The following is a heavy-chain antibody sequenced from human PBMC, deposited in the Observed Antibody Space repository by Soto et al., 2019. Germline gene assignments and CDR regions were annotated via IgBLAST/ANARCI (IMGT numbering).Heavy chain of an antibody. CDR1: GYTFTSDY. CDR3: AREYLVGSGWYTVHFDY. J-gene: IGHJ4*02. CDR2: INPSGGST. Sequence: ASVKVSCKAAGYTFTSDYMQWVRQAPGQGLEGMGIINPSGGSTSYAQKFQGRVTMTRDTSTSTVYMELSSLRSEDTAVYYCAREYLVGSGWYTVHFDYWGQGTLVTVSS. V-gene: IGHV1-46*01. D-gene: IGHD6-19*01.